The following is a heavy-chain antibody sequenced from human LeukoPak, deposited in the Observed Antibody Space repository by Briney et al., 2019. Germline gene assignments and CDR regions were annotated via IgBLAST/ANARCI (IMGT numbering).Heavy chain of an antibody. J-gene: IGHJ4*02. CDR3: ARALPNWNPPDY. D-gene: IGHD1-1*01. CDR2: LYNSVST. CDR1: GGSITSNF. V-gene: IGHV4-59*08. Sequence: SETLSLTCTVSGGSITSNFWSWIRQPPGKGLEWISYLYNSVSTRYNPSLKSRATISGDTSKNQFSLKLNSVTAADTAVYYCARALPNWNPPDYWGRGTLVTVSS.